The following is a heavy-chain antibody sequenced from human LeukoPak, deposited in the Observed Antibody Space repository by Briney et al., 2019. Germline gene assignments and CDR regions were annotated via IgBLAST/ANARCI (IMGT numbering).Heavy chain of an antibody. Sequence: PGGSLRLSCTASGFSVSDNSMNWVRQAPGKGLEWIAYISRDSGIKYYADSVRGRFTISRDNAKNSLYLQMHSLRAEDTAVYYCVRDNPRCCGVVPANIDDYWGQGTLVTVSS. CDR3: VRDNPRCCGVVPANIDDY. J-gene: IGHJ4*02. V-gene: IGHV3-48*01. CDR2: ISRDSGIK. D-gene: IGHD2-15*01. CDR1: GFSVSDNS.